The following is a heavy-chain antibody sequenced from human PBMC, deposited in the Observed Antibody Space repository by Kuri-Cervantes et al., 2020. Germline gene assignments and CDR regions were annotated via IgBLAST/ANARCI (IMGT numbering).Heavy chain of an antibody. J-gene: IGHJ4*02. Sequence: LNLSCAGSGFTFDDYAMHWVRQAPGKGLEWGSGINWNSGSIGYADSVKARFTISRDNAKNSLYVQMNSLRAEDTAVYYCARGALGDSRTEEFDYWGQGTLVTVSS. CDR2: INWNSGSI. V-gene: IGHV3-9*01. CDR3: ARGALGDSRTEEFDY. D-gene: IGHD2-21*02. CDR1: GFTFDDYA.